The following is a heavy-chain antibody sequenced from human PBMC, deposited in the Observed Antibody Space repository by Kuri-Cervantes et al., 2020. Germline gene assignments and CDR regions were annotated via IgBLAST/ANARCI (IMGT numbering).Heavy chain of an antibody. Sequence: LSLTCAASGFTFSTYTMNWVRQAPGKGLEWVSGISWNSGRIGYADSVKGRFTISRDNAKNSLYLQMNSLRAEDTALYYCAKDRGYSYGYGFDYWGQGTLVTVSS. CDR2: ISWNSGRI. CDR3: AKDRGYSYGYGFDY. CDR1: GFTFSTYT. V-gene: IGHV3-9*01. J-gene: IGHJ4*02. D-gene: IGHD5-18*01.